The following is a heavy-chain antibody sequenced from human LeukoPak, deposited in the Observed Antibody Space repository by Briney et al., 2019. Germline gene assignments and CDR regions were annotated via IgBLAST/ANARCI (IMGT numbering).Heavy chain of an antibody. V-gene: IGHV3-33*06. CDR3: AKVAVAGTILDY. CDR1: GFTFSSYD. Sequence: PGRSLRLSCAASGFTFSSYDMHWVRQAPGKGLEWVAVIWYDGSNKYYADSVKGRFTISRDNSKNTLYLQMNSLRAEDTAVYYCAKVAVAGTILDYWGQGTLVTVSS. D-gene: IGHD6-19*01. J-gene: IGHJ4*02. CDR2: IWYDGSNK.